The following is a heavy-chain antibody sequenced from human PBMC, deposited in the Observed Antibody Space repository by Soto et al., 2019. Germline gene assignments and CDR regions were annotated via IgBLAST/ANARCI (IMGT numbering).Heavy chain of an antibody. CDR1: GYTFTSYG. D-gene: IGHD6-13*01. J-gene: IGHJ1*01. CDR3: ASVQTYSSSHYFQH. Sequence: GASVKVSCKASGYTFTSYGISWVRQAPGQGLEWMGWISAYNGNTNYAQKLQGRVTMTTDTSTSTAYMELRSLRSDDTAVYYCASVQTYSSSHYFQHWGQGTLVTVSS. V-gene: IGHV1-18*01. CDR2: ISAYNGNT.